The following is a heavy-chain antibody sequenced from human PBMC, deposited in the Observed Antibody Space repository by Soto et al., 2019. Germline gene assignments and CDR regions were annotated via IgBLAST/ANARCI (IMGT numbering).Heavy chain of an antibody. J-gene: IGHJ3*02. D-gene: IGHD6-13*01. V-gene: IGHV4-34*01. Sequence: PSETLSLTCAAYGGSFSGYYWSWIRQPPGKGLEWIGEINHSGSTNYNPSLKSRVTISVDTSKNQFSLKLSSVTAADTAVYYCAVPSKCIAAPCPAEDAFDIWGQGTMVTVSS. CDR2: INHSGST. CDR3: AVPSKCIAAPCPAEDAFDI. CDR1: GGSFSGYY.